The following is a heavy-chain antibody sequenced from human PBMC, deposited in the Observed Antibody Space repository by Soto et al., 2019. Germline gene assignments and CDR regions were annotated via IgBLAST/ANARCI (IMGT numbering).Heavy chain of an antibody. CDR3: ASSYYGSGTPYYYGMGV. V-gene: IGHV1-18*01. CDR2: ISVYNGHT. Sequence: QVQRVQSGAEVKKPGASVKVSCKASGSTFTSYGISWVRHAPGPGLVWMGWISVYNGHTKHAQKIQGRATMTTDTSTRTGYMELRSLRSADSAVYYCASSYYGSGTPYYYGMGVWGQGTTVTVSS. J-gene: IGHJ6*02. D-gene: IGHD3-10*01. CDR1: GSTFTSYG.